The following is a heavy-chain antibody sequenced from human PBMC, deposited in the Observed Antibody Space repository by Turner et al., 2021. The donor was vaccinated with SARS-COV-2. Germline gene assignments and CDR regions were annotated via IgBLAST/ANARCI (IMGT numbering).Heavy chain of an antibody. CDR1: GYTFTGYY. D-gene: IGHD5-18*01. J-gene: IGHJ5*02. CDR3: AIQATAMFTGPRPATAAGFDP. V-gene: IGHV1-2*02. CDR2: INPNSGGT. Sequence: QVQQEQSGAVLQQPGDSVKVCCKASGYTFTGYYMHWVRQAPGQVRDWMGWINPNSGGTIYAQKFQGRVTRTRDTSVSTAYMELSRLRSDDTAVYYCAIQATAMFTGPRPATAAGFDPWGQGTLVTVSS.